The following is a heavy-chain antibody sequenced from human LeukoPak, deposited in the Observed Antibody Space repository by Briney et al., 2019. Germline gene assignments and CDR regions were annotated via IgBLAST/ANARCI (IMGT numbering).Heavy chain of an antibody. Sequence: GRSLRLSCAASGFTFSSYGMHWVRQAPGKGLEWVAVISYDGSNKYYADSVKGRFTISRDNSKNTLYLQMNSLRAEGTAVYYCAKDYLGFGELFRYYMDVWGKGTTVTVSS. D-gene: IGHD3-10*01. J-gene: IGHJ6*03. CDR3: AKDYLGFGELFRYYMDV. V-gene: IGHV3-30*18. CDR2: ISYDGSNK. CDR1: GFTFSSYG.